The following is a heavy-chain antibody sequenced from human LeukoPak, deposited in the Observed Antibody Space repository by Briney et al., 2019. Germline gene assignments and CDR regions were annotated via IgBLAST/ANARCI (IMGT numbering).Heavy chain of an antibody. CDR1: GFTFNSYE. CDR2: ISSSGSTI. CDR3: ARGRITMIVVVGYFDY. Sequence: GGSLRLSCAASGFTFNSYEMNWVRQAPGKGLEWVSCISSSGSTIYYADSVKGRFTISRDNAKNSLYLQMNSLRAEDTAVYYCARGRITMIVVVGYFDYWGQGTLVTVSS. V-gene: IGHV3-48*03. J-gene: IGHJ4*02. D-gene: IGHD3-22*01.